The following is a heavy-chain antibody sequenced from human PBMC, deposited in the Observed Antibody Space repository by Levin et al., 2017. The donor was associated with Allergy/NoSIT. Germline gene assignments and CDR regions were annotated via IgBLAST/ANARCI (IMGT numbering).Heavy chain of an antibody. CDR2: VFWDDDK. Sequence: SGPTLVKPTQTLTLTCTFSGFSLSTTGVGVGWFRQPPGKALQWLALVFWDDDKIYSPSLKNRLTITKDTSKNQVVLTLTDVDPVDTSTYLCAHNPIGTTSFHYWGQGALVTVSS. CDR3: AHNPIGTTSFHY. J-gene: IGHJ4*02. V-gene: IGHV2-5*02. CDR1: GFSLSTTGVG. D-gene: IGHD1-7*01.